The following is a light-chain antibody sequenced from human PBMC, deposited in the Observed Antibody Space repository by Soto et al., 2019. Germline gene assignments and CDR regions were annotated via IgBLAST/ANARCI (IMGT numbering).Light chain of an antibody. J-gene: IGKJ3*01. CDR3: QQYNNWPFT. CDR1: QSVSHY. V-gene: IGKV3-11*01. CDR2: DAS. Sequence: EIVLTQSPATLSLSPGERATLSCRASQSVSHYLAWYQQKPGQAPRLLIYDASHRATGIPARFSGSGSGTDFTLTISSLQSEDFAVYYCQQYNNWPFTFGPGTKVDIK.